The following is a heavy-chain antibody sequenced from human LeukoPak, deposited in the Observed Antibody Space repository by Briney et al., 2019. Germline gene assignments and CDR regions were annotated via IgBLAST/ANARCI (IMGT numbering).Heavy chain of an antibody. CDR2: IKQDGSEK. Sequence: GGSLRLSCAASGFTLSSYAMSWVRQAPGKGLEWVANIKQDGSEKYYVDSVKGRFTISRDNAKNSLYLQMNSLRAEDTAVYYCARDMKQPLFDYWGQGTLVTVSS. D-gene: IGHD6-13*01. V-gene: IGHV3-7*01. CDR1: GFTLSSYA. J-gene: IGHJ4*02. CDR3: ARDMKQPLFDY.